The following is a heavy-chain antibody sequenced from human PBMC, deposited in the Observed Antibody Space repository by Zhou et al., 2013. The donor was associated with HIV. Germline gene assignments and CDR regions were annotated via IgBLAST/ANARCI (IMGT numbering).Heavy chain of an antibody. CDR1: GTIFSSYA. Sequence: QVQLVQSGAEVQKPGSSVKVSCKTSGTIFSSYAISWVRQAPGQGLEWMGGIIPIFGRPNYAQKFQGRVTITTDESASKAYMEVGNLRSEDTAIYYCARGPEYSTSSSWFAPWGQGTLVTVSS. D-gene: IGHD5-12*01. V-gene: IGHV1-69*01. CDR2: IIPIFGRP. CDR3: ARGPEYSTSSSWFAP. J-gene: IGHJ5*02.